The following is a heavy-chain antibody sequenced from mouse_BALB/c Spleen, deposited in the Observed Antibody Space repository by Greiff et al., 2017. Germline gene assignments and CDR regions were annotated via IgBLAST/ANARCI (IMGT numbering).Heavy chain of an antibody. J-gene: IGHJ2*01. CDR1: GFNIKDTY. CDR3: ARRRDSFDY. Sequence: EVQLQQSGAELVKPGASVKLSCTASGFNIKDTYMQWVKQRPEQGLEWIGRIDPANGNTKYDPKFQGKATITADTSSNTAYLQLSSLTSEDTAVYYCARRRDSFDYWGQGTTLTVSS. CDR2: IDPANGNT. V-gene: IGHV14-3*02.